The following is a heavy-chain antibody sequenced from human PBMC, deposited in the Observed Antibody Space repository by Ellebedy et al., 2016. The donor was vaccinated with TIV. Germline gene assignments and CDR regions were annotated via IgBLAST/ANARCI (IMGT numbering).Heavy chain of an antibody. D-gene: IGHD2-2*02. Sequence: GESLKISCAASGFTFSSYAMSWVRQAPGKGLEWVSAISGSGGSTYYADSVKGRFTISRDNSKNTLYLQMNSLRAEYTAVYYCAKVALDSENTSGYFDYWGQGTLVTVSS. CDR1: GFTFSSYA. CDR3: AKVALDSENTSGYFDY. J-gene: IGHJ4*02. V-gene: IGHV3-23*01. CDR2: ISGSGGST.